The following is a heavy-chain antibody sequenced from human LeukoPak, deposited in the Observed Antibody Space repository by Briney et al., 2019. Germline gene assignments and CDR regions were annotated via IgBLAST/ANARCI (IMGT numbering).Heavy chain of an antibody. V-gene: IGHV1-2*06. CDR3: ARDLIPLYYDSSGWFDP. CDR1: GYTFTGYY. J-gene: IGHJ5*02. D-gene: IGHD3-22*01. Sequence: KVSCXASGYTFTGYYMHWVRQAPGQGLEWMGRINPNSGGTNYAQKFQGRVTMTRDTSISTAYMELSRLRSGDTAVYYCARDLIPLYYDSSGWFDPWGQGTLVTVSS. CDR2: INPNSGGT.